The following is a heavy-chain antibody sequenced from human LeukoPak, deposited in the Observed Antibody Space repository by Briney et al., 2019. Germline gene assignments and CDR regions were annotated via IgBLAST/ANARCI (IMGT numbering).Heavy chain of an antibody. J-gene: IGHJ4*02. D-gene: IGHD6-13*01. Sequence: PSETLSLTCTVSGGSISSYYWSWIRQPPGKGLEWIGYIYYSGTTSYNPSLKSRVTTSVDTSKNQFSLKLSSVTAADTAVYYCARGVYIAAAQYGYWGQGTLVTVSS. CDR1: GGSISSYY. CDR3: ARGVYIAAAQYGY. CDR2: IYYSGTT. V-gene: IGHV4-59*01.